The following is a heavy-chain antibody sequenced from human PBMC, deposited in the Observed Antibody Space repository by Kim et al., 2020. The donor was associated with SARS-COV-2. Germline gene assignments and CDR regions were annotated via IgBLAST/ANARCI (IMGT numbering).Heavy chain of an antibody. CDR3: ARDRAGDCTNGVCFLGYYYYYYGMDV. CDR1: GYTFTSYA. CDR2: INTNTGNP. V-gene: IGHV7-4-1*02. D-gene: IGHD2-8*01. J-gene: IGHJ6*02. Sequence: ASVKVSCKASGYTFTSYAMNWVRQAPGQGLEWMGWINTNTGNPTYAQGFTGRFVFSLDTSVSTAYLQISSLKAEDTAVYYCARDRAGDCTNGVCFLGYYYYYYGMDVWGQGTTVTVSS.